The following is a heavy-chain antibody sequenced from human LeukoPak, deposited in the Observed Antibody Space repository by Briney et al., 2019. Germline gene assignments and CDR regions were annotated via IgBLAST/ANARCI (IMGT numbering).Heavy chain of an antibody. CDR1: GFTFSSYW. CDR2: INSDGSST. CDR3: ARVSPEGDYDY. Sequence: PGGSLRLSCTASGFTFSSYWMHWVRQAPGKGLVWVSRINSDGSSTSYADSVKGRFTISRDNAKNTLYLQMNSLRAEDTAVYYCARVSPEGDYDYWGQGTLVTVSS. V-gene: IGHV3-74*01. D-gene: IGHD4-17*01. J-gene: IGHJ4*02.